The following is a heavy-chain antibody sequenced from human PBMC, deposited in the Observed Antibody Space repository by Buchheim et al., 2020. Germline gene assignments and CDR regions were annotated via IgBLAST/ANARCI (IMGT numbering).Heavy chain of an antibody. CDR3: AAARGSGSLPPGDY. CDR2: IWYDGSNK. J-gene: IGHJ4*02. Sequence: QVQLVESGGGVVQPGRSLRLSCAASGFTFSNYGMQWVRQAPGKGLEWVAAIWYDGSNKYYADSVKGRFTISRDNSESTVFLQMNNLRAEDTAIYFCAAARGSGSLPPGDYWGQGTL. D-gene: IGHD3-10*01. CDR1: GFTFSNYG. V-gene: IGHV3-33*01.